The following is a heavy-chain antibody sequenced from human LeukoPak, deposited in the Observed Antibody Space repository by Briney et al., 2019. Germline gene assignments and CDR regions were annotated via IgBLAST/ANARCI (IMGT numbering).Heavy chain of an antibody. CDR3: AREQLVRGPIQYYFDY. CDR1: GGSISSGGYY. D-gene: IGHD3-10*01. V-gene: IGHV4-31*03. J-gene: IGHJ4*02. CDR2: IYDSGST. Sequence: PSETLSLTCTVSGGSISSGGYYWSWIRHHPGKGLEWIGNIYDSGSTYYNPSLKGRVTISADTSKNQFSLKLSSVTAADTAVYFCAREQLVRGPIQYYFDYWGQGTLVTVSS.